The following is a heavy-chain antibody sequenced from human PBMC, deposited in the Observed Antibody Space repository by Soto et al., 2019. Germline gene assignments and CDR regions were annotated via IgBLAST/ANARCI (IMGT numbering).Heavy chain of an antibody. J-gene: IGHJ4*02. CDR1: GGSISSYY. Sequence: SETLSLTCTVSGGSISSYYWSWIRQPPGKGLEWIGYIYYSGSTNYNPSLKSRVTISVDTSKNQFSLKLSSVTAADTAVYYCETGFQWNYAEGFDYWGQGTLVTVSS. CDR2: IYYSGST. CDR3: ETGFQWNYAEGFDY. V-gene: IGHV4-59*01. D-gene: IGHD1-7*01.